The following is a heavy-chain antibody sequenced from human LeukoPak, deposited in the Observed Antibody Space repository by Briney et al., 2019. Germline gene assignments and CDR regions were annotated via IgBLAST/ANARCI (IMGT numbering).Heavy chain of an antibody. CDR1: GGRFISYG. Sequence: GASVKVSCKASGGRFISYGISWVGQAPGEGGEGGGRIIPSLGVEDYAQKFQGRLTLTADRDTSTAYMEQRSVRSEDRGMYYCESRSDGASCGRDCFYLAYSGQPTLLTLPS. V-gene: IGHV1-69*04. CDR3: ESRSDGASCGRDCFYLAY. J-gene: IGHJ1*01. D-gene: IGHD2-21*02. CDR2: IIPSLGVE.